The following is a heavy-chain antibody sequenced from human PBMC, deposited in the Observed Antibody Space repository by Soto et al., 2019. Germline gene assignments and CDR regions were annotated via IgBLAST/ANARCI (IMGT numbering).Heavy chain of an antibody. CDR2: IYSGVST. D-gene: IGHD3-3*01. CDR3: ARDHQPSYYDFWSGYYRGRYYYYGMDV. V-gene: IGHV3-53*01. J-gene: IGHJ6*02. Sequence: PGGSLSLSCAASGFTVSSNYMSWVRQAPGKGLEWVSVIYSGVSTYYADSVKGRFTISRDNSKNTLYLQMNSLRAEDTAVYYCARDHQPSYYDFWSGYYRGRYYYYGMDVWGQGTTVTVSS. CDR1: GFTVSSNY.